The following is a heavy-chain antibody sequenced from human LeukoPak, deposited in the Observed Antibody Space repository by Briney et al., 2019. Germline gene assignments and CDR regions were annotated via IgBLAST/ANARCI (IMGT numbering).Heavy chain of an antibody. D-gene: IGHD3-3*01. Sequence: TVSLTCTVSGGSISSGDYYWSWIRQPPGKGLEWIGYIYYSGSTYYNPSLKSRVTISVDTSKNQFSLKLSSVTAADTAVYYCARGCYDFWSGYSTHYYMDVWGKGTTVTVSS. V-gene: IGHV4-30-4*08. CDR1: GGSISSGDYY. CDR3: ARGCYDFWSGYSTHYYMDV. J-gene: IGHJ6*03. CDR2: IYYSGST.